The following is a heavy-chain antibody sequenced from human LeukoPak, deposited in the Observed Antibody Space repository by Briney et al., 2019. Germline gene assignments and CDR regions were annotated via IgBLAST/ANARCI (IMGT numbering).Heavy chain of an antibody. CDR1: GFTFTSSA. CDR3: ARGMATISSYWQYYFDY. J-gene: IGHJ4*02. V-gene: IGHV1-69*13. CDR2: IIPIFGTA. Sequence: GASVKVSCKASGFTFTSSAVQWVRQAPGQGLEWMGGIIPIFGTANYAQKFQGRVTITADESTSTAYMELSSLRSEDTAVYYCARGMATISSYWQYYFDYWGQGTLVTVSS. D-gene: IGHD5-24*01.